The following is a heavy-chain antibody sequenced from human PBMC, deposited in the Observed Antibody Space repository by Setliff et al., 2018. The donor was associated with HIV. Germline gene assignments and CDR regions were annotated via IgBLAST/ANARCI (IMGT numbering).Heavy chain of an antibody. V-gene: IGHV1-18*01. Sequence: ASVKVSCKASGYTFTSYGITWVRQAPGQGLEWMGWISAYNGNTNYAQKLLGRVTLTTDTSTSTAYMELRSLRYDDTAVYYCARDPRSGYDSDTAMVTVYYYYMDVWGKGTTVTVSS. CDR3: ARDPRSGYDSDTAMVTVYYYYMDV. CDR2: ISAYNGNT. CDR1: GYTFTSYG. D-gene: IGHD5-18*01. J-gene: IGHJ6*03.